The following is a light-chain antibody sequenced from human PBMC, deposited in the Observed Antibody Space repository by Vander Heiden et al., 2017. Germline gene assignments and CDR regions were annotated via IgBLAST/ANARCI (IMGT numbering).Light chain of an antibody. Sequence: QSALTQPPSASGSRGQSVTIACTGTSSDVGGYNSVSWYQQHPGKVPKLIIYEVSKRPSGVPDRFSGSKSGNAASLTVSGLQAEDEADYDCGSYAGSEMLVFGGGTRLTVL. J-gene: IGLJ2*01. CDR2: EVS. V-gene: IGLV2-8*01. CDR1: SSDVGGYNS. CDR3: GSYAGSEMLV.